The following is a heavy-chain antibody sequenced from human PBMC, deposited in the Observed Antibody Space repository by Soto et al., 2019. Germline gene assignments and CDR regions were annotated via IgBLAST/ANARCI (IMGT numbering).Heavy chain of an antibody. J-gene: IGHJ3*02. Sequence: EVQLVESGGGLVQPGGSLRLSCAASGFTFSTYWMFWVRQAPGEGLEWVASINEDGSEKYYVDSVEGRFTISRDNAKNSLYLQMSSLGAVDTAVYYCVIFERGRAFNIWGQGTMVTVSS. CDR1: GFTFSTYW. CDR2: INEDGSEK. CDR3: VIFERGRAFNI. D-gene: IGHD3-3*01. V-gene: IGHV3-7*01.